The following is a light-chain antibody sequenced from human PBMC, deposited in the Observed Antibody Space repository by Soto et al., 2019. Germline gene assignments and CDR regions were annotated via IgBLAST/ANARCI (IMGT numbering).Light chain of an antibody. Sequence: DIQMTQSPSTLSASVGDRVTITCRASQSINNWLAWYQQIPGKAPKLLIYGASTLESEVPSRVSGSGSGTGFALTITRLQADDFATYYCQQYNSYRTFGQGTKVEIK. CDR3: QQYNSYRT. CDR1: QSINNW. J-gene: IGKJ1*01. V-gene: IGKV1-5*01. CDR2: GAS.